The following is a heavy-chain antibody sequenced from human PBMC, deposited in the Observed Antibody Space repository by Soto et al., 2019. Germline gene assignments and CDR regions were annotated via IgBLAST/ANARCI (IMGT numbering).Heavy chain of an antibody. V-gene: IGHV2-5*02. CDR3: ARGVRSCSSNSCPNWFDP. CDR2: IYWDDDK. J-gene: IGHJ5*02. D-gene: IGHD2-2*01. CDR1: GFSLSTSGVG. Sequence: QITLKESGPTLVKPTQTLTLTCTFSGFSLSTSGVGVGWIRQPPGKALEWLALIYWDDDKRYSPSLKSRLTITKDTSKKQVVVTKTNMDPVDTAPYYCARGVRSCSSNSCPNWFDPWGQGTLVTVSS.